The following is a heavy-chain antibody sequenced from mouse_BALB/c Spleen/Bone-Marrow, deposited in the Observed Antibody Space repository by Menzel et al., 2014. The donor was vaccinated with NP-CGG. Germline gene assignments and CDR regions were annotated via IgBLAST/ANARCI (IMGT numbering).Heavy chain of an antibody. CDR1: GYAFSSSW. CDR3: ARRHGLYDMDY. D-gene: IGHD3-1*01. CDR2: IYPGDGDT. J-gene: IGHJ4*01. V-gene: IGHV1-82*01. Sequence: QVQLQQSGPELVKPGASVKISCKASGYAFSSSWMNWVKQRPGQGLEWIGRIYPGDGDTNYNGKFKGKATLTADKSSSTADMQRSSLSSVDSAVCFCARRHGLYDMDYLDKGTSITVSS.